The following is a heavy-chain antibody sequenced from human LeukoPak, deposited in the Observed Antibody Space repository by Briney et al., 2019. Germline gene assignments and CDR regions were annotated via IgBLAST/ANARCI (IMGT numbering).Heavy chain of an antibody. CDR1: GFTFSSYS. CDR2: ISSSSSYI. J-gene: IGHJ3*02. V-gene: IGHV3-21*01. D-gene: IGHD1-26*01. Sequence: AGGSLRLSCAASGFTFSSYSMNWVRQAPGKGLEWVSSISSSSSYIYYADSVKGRFTISRDNAKNSLYLQMNNLRAEDTAVYYCASGRSNAFDIWGQGTMVTVSS. CDR3: ASGRSNAFDI.